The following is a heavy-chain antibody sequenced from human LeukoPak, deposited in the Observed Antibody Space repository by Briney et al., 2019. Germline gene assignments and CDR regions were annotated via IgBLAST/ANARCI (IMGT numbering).Heavy chain of an antibody. D-gene: IGHD2-2*01. CDR2: ISSSSSYI. V-gene: IGHV3-21*01. J-gene: IGHJ2*01. Sequence: GGSLRLSCAASGFTFSSYSMNWVRQAPGKGLEWVSSISSSSSYIYYADSVKGRFTISRDNAKNSLYLQMNSLRAEDTAVYHCARVGTAVVPVFHWYFDLWGRGTLVTVSS. CDR1: GFTFSSYS. CDR3: ARVGTAVVPVFHWYFDL.